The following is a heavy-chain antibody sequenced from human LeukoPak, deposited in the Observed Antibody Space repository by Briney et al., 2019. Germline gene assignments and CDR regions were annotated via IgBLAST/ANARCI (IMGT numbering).Heavy chain of an antibody. Sequence: ASVKVSCKASGYTFTGYYMHWVRQAPGQGLEWMGWINPNSGGTNYAQKFQGRVTMTRDTSISTAYMELSRLRSDDTAVYYCARPRTVSDAFDIWGQGTMVTVSS. CDR2: INPNSGGT. D-gene: IGHD4-11*01. CDR1: GYTFTGYY. J-gene: IGHJ3*02. V-gene: IGHV1-2*02. CDR3: ARPRTVSDAFDI.